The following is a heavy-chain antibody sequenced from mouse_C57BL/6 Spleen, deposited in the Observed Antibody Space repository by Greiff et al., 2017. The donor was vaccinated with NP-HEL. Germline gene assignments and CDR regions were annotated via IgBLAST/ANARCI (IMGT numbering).Heavy chain of an antibody. J-gene: IGHJ4*01. D-gene: IGHD2-5*01. CDR1: GFTFSDYG. CDR3: ARREAYYSNYDYAMDY. V-gene: IGHV5-17*01. Sequence: DVQLVESGGGLVKPGGSLKLSCAASGFTFSDYGMHWVRQAPEKGLEWVAYISSGSSTIYYADTVKGRFTISRDNAKNTLFLQMTSLRSEDTAMYYCARREAYYSNYDYAMDYWGQGTSVTVSS. CDR2: ISSGSSTI.